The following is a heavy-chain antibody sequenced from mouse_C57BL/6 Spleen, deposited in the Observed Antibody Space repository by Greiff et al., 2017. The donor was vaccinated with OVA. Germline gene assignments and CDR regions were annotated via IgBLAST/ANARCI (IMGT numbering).Heavy chain of an antibody. D-gene: IGHD1-1*01. Sequence: EVMLVESGEGLVKPGGSLKLSCAASGFTFSSYAMSWVRQTPEKRLEWVAYISSGGDYLYYADTVKGRFTISRDNARNTLYLQMSSLKSEDTAMYYCTRDALYGSSYWYFDVWGTGTTVTVSS. V-gene: IGHV5-9-1*02. CDR2: ISSGGDYL. J-gene: IGHJ1*03. CDR1: GFTFSSYA. CDR3: TRDALYGSSYWYFDV.